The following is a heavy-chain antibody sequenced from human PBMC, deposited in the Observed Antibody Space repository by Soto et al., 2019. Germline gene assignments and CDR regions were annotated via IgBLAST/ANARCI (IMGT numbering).Heavy chain of an antibody. J-gene: IGHJ5*02. D-gene: IGHD3-3*01. CDR1: GYTFNTYG. CDR3: ETDTQEFWKSYWFYP. V-gene: IGHV1-18*01. CDR2: ISAYDGKT. Sequence: ASVKVSCKTSGYTFNTYGINWVRQAPGQGLELMGWISAYDGKTTYAEKFQGRVTLTTDTSTSTAYMELRSLRSDDTAIYYCETDTQEFWKSYWFYPCGQGTPVTLSA.